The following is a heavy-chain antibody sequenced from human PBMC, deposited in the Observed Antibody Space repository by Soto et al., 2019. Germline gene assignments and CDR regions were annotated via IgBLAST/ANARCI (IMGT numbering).Heavy chain of an antibody. V-gene: IGHV3-30-3*01. CDR1: GFTFNTYG. J-gene: IGHJ6*02. CDR2: ISYDGTNK. D-gene: IGHD1-1*01. CDR3: AGGMGYNYWRNHFYYGMDV. Sequence: QVQLVESGGGVVQPGRSLRLSCAPSGFTFNTYGIHWVRQAPGKGLEWVAVISYDGTNKYYADFVEGRFTISRDNSKNTVYLQMIRLRAEDTAVYHCAGGMGYNYWRNHFYYGMDVWGQGTTVTVSS.